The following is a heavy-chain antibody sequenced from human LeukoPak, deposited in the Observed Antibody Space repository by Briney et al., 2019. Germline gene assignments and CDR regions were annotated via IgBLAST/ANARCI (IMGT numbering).Heavy chain of an antibody. V-gene: IGHV4-34*01. CDR1: GGSFSGYY. Sequence: NPSETLSLTCAVYGGSFSGYYWSWIRQPPGKGLEWIGEINHSGSTNYNPSLKSRVTISVDTSKNQFSLKLSSVTAADTAVYYCARPKSVAGPFDYWGQGTLVTASS. D-gene: IGHD6-19*01. CDR2: INHSGST. CDR3: ARPKSVAGPFDY. J-gene: IGHJ4*02.